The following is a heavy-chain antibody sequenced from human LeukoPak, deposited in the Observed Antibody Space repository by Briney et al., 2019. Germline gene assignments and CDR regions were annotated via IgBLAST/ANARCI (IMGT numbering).Heavy chain of an antibody. CDR1: GFTFSSYA. CDR3: ERDVGALYYHYSLDV. J-gene: IGHJ6*02. Sequence: PGRSLRLSCAASGFTFSSYAMHWVRQAPGKGLEWVAITSYDGGNKNYADSVKGRVTISRDNSKNTLYLQMNGLQVEDTAVYYCERDVGALYYHYSLDVWGQGTTVTVSS. V-gene: IGHV3-30*04. CDR2: TSYDGGNK.